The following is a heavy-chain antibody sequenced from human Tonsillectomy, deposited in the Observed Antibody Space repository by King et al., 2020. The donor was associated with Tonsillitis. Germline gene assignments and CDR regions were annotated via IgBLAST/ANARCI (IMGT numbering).Heavy chain of an antibody. CDR2: IKQYGSED. CDR1: GFTFSNYW. J-gene: IGHJ3*02. V-gene: IGHV3-7*03. CDR3: ASYYDGSGSEDAFDI. D-gene: IGHD3-22*01. Sequence: VQLVESGGGLVLPGGSLRLSCVASGFTFSNYWMSWVRKAPGKGLEWVANIKQYGSEDYYVDSVKGRFTISRDNAKNSLYLQMNNLRAVDTAVYYCASYYDGSGSEDAFDIWGQGTMVTVSS.